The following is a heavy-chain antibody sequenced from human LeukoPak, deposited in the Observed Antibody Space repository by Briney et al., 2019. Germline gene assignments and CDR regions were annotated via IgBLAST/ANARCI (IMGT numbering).Heavy chain of an antibody. J-gene: IGHJ4*02. Sequence: SETLCLTSAVSGVSFNDYYWSGVRQTPGKGLEWIGEINHSGDATVRRSPKSRVTISIDTSRKQFSLNLRSVTVADTGIYYCTRMTTGHDYWGQGTLVTVSS. CDR3: TRMTTGHDY. V-gene: IGHV4-34*01. D-gene: IGHD4-17*01. CDR2: INHSGDA. CDR1: GVSFNDYY.